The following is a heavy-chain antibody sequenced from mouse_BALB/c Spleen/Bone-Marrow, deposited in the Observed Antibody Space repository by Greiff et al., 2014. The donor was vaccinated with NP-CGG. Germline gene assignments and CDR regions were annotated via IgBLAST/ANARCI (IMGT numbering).Heavy chain of an antibody. J-gene: IGHJ3*01. D-gene: IGHD1-1*01. CDR3: ATYYYGSSWGFAY. Sequence: EVQGVESGAELVKPGASVKLSCTASGFNIKDTYMHWVKQRPEQGLEWIGGIDPANGNTKYDPKFQGKATITADTSSNTAYLQLSSLTSEDTAVYYCATYYYGSSWGFAYWGQGTLVTVSA. CDR2: IDPANGNT. V-gene: IGHV14-3*02. CDR1: GFNIKDTY.